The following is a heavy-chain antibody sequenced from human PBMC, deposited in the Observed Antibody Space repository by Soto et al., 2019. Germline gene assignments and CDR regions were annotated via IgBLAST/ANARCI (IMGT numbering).Heavy chain of an antibody. D-gene: IGHD4-4*01. CDR3: AKEKLYSNYEYYFDS. CDR2: ISWHSGTI. J-gene: IGHJ4*02. Sequence: GGSLRLSCAASGFSFRNYAMHWVRRVPGKGLEWVSGISWHSGTIGYADSVRGRFTISRDNAKNSLYLQMNSLRPEDTALYYCAKEKLYSNYEYYFDSWGQGTLVTVSS. V-gene: IGHV3-9*01. CDR1: GFSFRNYA.